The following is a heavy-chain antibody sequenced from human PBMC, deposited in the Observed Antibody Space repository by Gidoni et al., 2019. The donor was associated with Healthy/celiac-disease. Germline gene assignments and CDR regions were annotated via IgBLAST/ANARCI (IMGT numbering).Heavy chain of an antibody. CDR2: IKQDGSEK. CDR1: GFTFSSYW. D-gene: IGHD2-8*02. CDR3: ARTWWDDAFDI. Sequence: EVQLVESGGGLVQPGGSLRLSCAASGFTFSSYWMSWVRQAPGKGLEWVANIKQDGSEKYYVDSVKGRFTIARDNAKNSLYLQMNSLRAEDTAVYYCARTWWDDAFDIWGQGTMVTVSS. V-gene: IGHV3-7*01. J-gene: IGHJ3*02.